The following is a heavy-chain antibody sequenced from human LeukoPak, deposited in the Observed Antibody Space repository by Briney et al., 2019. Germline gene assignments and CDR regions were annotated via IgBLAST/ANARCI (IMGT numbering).Heavy chain of an antibody. Sequence: SETLSLTCAVYGGSFSNYYWSWIRQPPGKGLEWIGEINHSGSTNYNPSLKSRVTISVDTSKNQFSLKLSSVTAADTAVYYCARADDILTPDPWGQGTLVTVSS. V-gene: IGHV4-34*01. CDR3: ARADDILTPDP. CDR2: INHSGST. J-gene: IGHJ5*02. D-gene: IGHD3-9*01. CDR1: GGSFSNYY.